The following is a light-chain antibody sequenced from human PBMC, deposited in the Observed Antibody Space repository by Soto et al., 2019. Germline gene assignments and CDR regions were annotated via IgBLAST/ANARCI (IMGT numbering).Light chain of an antibody. CDR3: SSYTSSSTWV. Sequence: QSALTQPASMSGSPGQSITISCTGTSSDVGAYNYVSWYQKYPGKAPKLMIYEVSNRPSGVSNRFSGSKSGNTASLTISGLQAEDEADYYCSSYTSSSTWVFGGGTKVTVL. CDR2: EVS. J-gene: IGLJ3*02. CDR1: SSDVGAYNY. V-gene: IGLV2-14*01.